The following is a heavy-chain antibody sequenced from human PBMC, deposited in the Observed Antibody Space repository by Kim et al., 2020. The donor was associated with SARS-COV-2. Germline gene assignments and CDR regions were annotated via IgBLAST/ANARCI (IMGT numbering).Heavy chain of an antibody. J-gene: IGHJ3*02. CDR1: GFTFSSYD. Sequence: GGSLRLSCAASGFTFSSYDMHWVRQATGKGLEWVSAIGTAGDTYYPGSVKGRFTISRENAKNSLYLQMNSLRAGDTAVYYCVGSRPLDAFDIWGQGTMVTVSS. CDR2: IGTAGDT. V-gene: IGHV3-13*04. CDR3: VGSRPLDAFDI. D-gene: IGHD2-2*01.